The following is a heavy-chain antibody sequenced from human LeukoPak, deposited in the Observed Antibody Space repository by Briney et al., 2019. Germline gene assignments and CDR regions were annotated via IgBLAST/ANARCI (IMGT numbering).Heavy chain of an antibody. J-gene: IGHJ4*02. Sequence: PSETLSLTCAVSGYSISSGYYWGWIRQPPGKGLEWIGSIYHSGSTYYNPSLKSRVTISVDTSKNQISLKLSSVTAADTAVYYCARGPVVPLDYWGQGTLVTVSS. V-gene: IGHV4-38-2*01. CDR3: ARGPVVPLDY. CDR1: GYSISSGYY. CDR2: IYHSGST. D-gene: IGHD2-15*01.